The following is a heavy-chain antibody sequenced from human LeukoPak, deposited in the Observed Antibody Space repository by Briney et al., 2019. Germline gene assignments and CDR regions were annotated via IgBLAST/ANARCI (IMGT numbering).Heavy chain of an antibody. D-gene: IGHD2-2*01. CDR3: ARNARGPGDY. CDR2: IKEDGSEK. Sequence: GGSLRLSWAASGLTFSTYWMNWVRQAPGKGLEWVANIKEDGSEKYYVDSVKGRFTISRDNAKNSVYLQMNSLRAEDTAIYCCARNARGPGDYWGQGTVVTVSS. J-gene: IGHJ4*02. V-gene: IGHV3-7*01. CDR1: GLTFSTYW.